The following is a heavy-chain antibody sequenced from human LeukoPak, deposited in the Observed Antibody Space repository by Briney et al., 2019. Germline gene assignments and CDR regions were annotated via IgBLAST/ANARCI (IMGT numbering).Heavy chain of an antibody. Sequence: GGSLRLSCAASGFTFSSYAMSWVRQAPGKGLEWVSAISGSGGSTYYADSVKGRFTISRDNAKNSLYLQMNSLRGEDTAVYYCASGYDYYGSGSMGYWGQGTLVTVSS. CDR2: ISGSGGST. V-gene: IGHV3-23*01. D-gene: IGHD3-10*01. CDR3: ASGYDYYGSGSMGY. J-gene: IGHJ4*02. CDR1: GFTFSSYA.